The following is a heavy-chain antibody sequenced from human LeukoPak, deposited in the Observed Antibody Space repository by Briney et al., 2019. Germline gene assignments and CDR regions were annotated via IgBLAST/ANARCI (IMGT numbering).Heavy chain of an antibody. Sequence: ASVKVSCKVSGYTLTELSMHWVRQAPGQGLEWMGGIIPIFGTANYAQKFQGRVTITTDESTSTAYMELSSLRSEDTAVYYCARAPTTWFGELQPDYWGQGTLVTVSS. CDR1: GYTLTELS. V-gene: IGHV1-69*05. CDR3: ARAPTTWFGELQPDY. CDR2: IIPIFGTA. D-gene: IGHD3-10*01. J-gene: IGHJ4*02.